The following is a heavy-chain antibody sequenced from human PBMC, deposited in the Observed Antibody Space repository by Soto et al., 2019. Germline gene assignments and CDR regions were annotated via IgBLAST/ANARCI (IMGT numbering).Heavy chain of an antibody. CDR2: INPNSGGT. J-gene: IGHJ6*02. CDR3: ARVKLETYYYYGMDV. CDR1: GYTFTGYY. V-gene: IGHV1-2*02. D-gene: IGHD1-1*01. Sequence: QVPLVQSGAEVKKPGASVKVSCKASGYTFTGYYMHWVRQAPGQGLEWMGWINPNSGGTNYAQKFQGRVTMTRDTSISTAYMELSRLRSDDTAVYYCARVKLETYYYYGMDVWGQGTTVTVSS.